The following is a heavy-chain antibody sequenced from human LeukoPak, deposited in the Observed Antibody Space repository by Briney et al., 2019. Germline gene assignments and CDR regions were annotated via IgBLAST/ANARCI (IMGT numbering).Heavy chain of an antibody. CDR3: ARDRVLRYCDWLPEPKKRARFDP. CDR2: ISAYNGNT. Sequence: ASVKVSCKASGYTFTSYGISWVRQAPGQGLEWMGWISAYNGNTNYAQKLQGRVTMTTDTSTSTAYMELRSLRSDDTAVYYCARDRVLRYCDWLPEPKKRARFDPWGQGTLVTVSS. V-gene: IGHV1-18*01. D-gene: IGHD3-9*01. J-gene: IGHJ5*02. CDR1: GYTFTSYG.